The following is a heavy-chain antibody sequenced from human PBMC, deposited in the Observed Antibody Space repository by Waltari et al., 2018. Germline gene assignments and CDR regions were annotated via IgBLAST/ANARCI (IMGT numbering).Heavy chain of an antibody. V-gene: IGHV2-5*01. J-gene: IGHJ4*02. Sequence: QITLKESGPTLVKPTQTLTLTCTFSGFSLRTSGVGVGWIRQPPGKALAWLALIYWNDDKRYSPSLKSRLTITKDTSKNPVVLTMTNMDPVDTATDYCSHSSDSSGYYTYYFDYWGQGTLVTVSS. CDR1: GFSLRTSGVG. CDR3: SHSSDSSGYYTYYFDY. D-gene: IGHD3-22*01. CDR2: IYWNDDK.